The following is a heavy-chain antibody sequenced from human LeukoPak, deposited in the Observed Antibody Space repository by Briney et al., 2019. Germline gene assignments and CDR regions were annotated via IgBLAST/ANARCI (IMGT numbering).Heavy chain of an antibody. CDR3: ARHVYIAAAIKTFDY. J-gene: IGHJ4*02. Sequence: PSETLSLTCTVSGGSISSSSYYWGWIRQPPGKGLEWIGSIYYSGSTYYNPSLKSRVTISVDTSKNQFSLKLSSATTADTAVYYCARHVYIAAAIKTFDYWGQGTLVTVSS. CDR2: IYYSGST. V-gene: IGHV4-39*01. D-gene: IGHD6-13*01. CDR1: GGSISSSSYY.